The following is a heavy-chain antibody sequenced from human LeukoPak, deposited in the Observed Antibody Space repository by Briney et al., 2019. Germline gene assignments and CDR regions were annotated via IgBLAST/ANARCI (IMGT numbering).Heavy chain of an antibody. V-gene: IGHV1-46*01. CDR1: GYTFSNYY. Sequence: ASVKVSCKASGYTFSNYYIHWVRQAPGQGLEWMAGSTNYAQKFQGRITVTRDTSTSTVYMELSRLRSDDTAVYYCARDLYSNYNYYYYYMDVWGKGTTVTVSS. CDR2: ST. D-gene: IGHD4-11*01. CDR3: ARDLYSNYNYYYYYMDV. J-gene: IGHJ6*03.